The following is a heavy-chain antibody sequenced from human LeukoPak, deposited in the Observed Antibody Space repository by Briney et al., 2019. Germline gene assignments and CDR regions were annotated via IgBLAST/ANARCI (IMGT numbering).Heavy chain of an antibody. V-gene: IGHV4-31*11. D-gene: IGHD4-23*01. Sequence: SETLSLTCAVSGVSISSGGYYWSWNRQHPGKGLEWIGYIYYSGSTYYNPSLKSRVTISVDTSKNQFPLKLSSVTAADTAVYCCARGIATVVTGRYFQHWGQGTLVTVSS. CDR3: ARGIATVVTGRYFQH. CDR2: IYYSGST. J-gene: IGHJ1*01. CDR1: GVSISSGGYY.